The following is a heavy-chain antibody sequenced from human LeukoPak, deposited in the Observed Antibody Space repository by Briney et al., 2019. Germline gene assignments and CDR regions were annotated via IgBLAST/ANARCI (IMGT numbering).Heavy chain of an antibody. CDR3: AKVNYYGSGSYHTPFDP. D-gene: IGHD3-10*01. CDR1: GYTFTDSY. CDR2: INLKSGDA. J-gene: IGHJ5*02. V-gene: IGHV1-2*02. Sequence: GASVKVSCKASGYTFTDSYMHWVRQAPGQGLEYLAWINLKSGDAKYAQKFQGRVSMTRDTSISTAYMDLGGLRSDDTAVYYCAKVNYYGSGSYHTPFDPWGQGTLVTV.